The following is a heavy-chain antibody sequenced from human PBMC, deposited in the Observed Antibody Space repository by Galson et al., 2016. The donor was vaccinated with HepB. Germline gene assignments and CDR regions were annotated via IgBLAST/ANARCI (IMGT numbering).Heavy chain of an antibody. CDR1: GGTLSNYG. CDR3: ARVAPGKGVLTLTDGMDV. V-gene: IGHV1-69*13. Sequence: SVKVSCKASGGTLSNYGFSWVRQAPGQGLEWMGAIKPTVGTTKYAQKFQGRVSITADEYTMTANMELISLTSEDTAVYYCARVAPGKGVLTLTDGMDVWGQGTTVTVSS. D-gene: IGHD3-9*01. J-gene: IGHJ6*02. CDR2: IKPTVGTT.